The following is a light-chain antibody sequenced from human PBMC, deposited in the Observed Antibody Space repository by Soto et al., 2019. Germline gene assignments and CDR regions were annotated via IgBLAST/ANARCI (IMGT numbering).Light chain of an antibody. J-gene: IGKJ2*01. Sequence: DIQMTQSPSTLSASVGDRVTIACRASQSISTFLAWYQQKPGKAPKVLIYKASTLETGVPSRFSGSGSGTEFTLTITSLQPDDFATYYCQQFNSQSSFGQGTKLEIK. CDR3: QQFNSQSS. V-gene: IGKV1-5*03. CDR1: QSISTF. CDR2: KAS.